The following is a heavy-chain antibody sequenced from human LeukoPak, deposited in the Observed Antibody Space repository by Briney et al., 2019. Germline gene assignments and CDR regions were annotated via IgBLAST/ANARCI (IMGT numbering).Heavy chain of an antibody. CDR2: IKSDGTT. CDR3: ARLRRGY. J-gene: IGHJ4*02. V-gene: IGHV3-53*01. Sequence: GGSLRLSCAASGLTVTSNHMSWVRQAPGKGLEWVSLIKSDGTTEYADSVKGRFTISRDNSKDTLFLQMNSLRVEDTAVYYCARLRRGYWGRGTPVTVSS. CDR1: GLTVTSNH.